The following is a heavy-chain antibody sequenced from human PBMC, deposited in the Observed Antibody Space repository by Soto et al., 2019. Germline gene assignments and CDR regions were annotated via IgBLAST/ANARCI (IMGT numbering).Heavy chain of an antibody. J-gene: IGHJ2*01. CDR1: GGTFSSYT. CDR2: IIPILGIA. Sequence: QVQLVQSGAEVKKPGSSVKVSCKASGGTFSSYTISWVRQAPGQGLEWMGRIIPILGIANYAQKFQGRVTITADKSTSTAYMELSSLRSEDTAVYYCARDGSGIAVAGPWYFDLWGRGTLVTVSS. D-gene: IGHD6-19*01. V-gene: IGHV1-69*08. CDR3: ARDGSGIAVAGPWYFDL.